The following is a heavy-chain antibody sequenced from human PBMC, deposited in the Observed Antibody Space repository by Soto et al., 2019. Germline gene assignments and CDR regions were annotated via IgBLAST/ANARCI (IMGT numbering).Heavy chain of an antibody. V-gene: IGHV4-4*02. CDR1: GGSISSSNW. CDR3: ARDYMVRGVMRWFDP. Sequence: QVQLQESGPGLVKPSGTLSLTCAVSGGSISSSNWWSWVRQPPGKGLEWIGEIYHSGSTNYNPSPKSRVPISVDKSKNQFSLKLSSVTAADTAVYYCARDYMVRGVMRWFDPWGQGTLVTVSS. D-gene: IGHD3-10*01. J-gene: IGHJ5*02. CDR2: IYHSGST.